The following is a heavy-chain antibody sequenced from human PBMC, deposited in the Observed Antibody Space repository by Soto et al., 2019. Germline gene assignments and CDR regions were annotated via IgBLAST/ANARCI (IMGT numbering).Heavy chain of an antibody. Sequence: QVQLVQSGAEVKYPGASVKVSCRTSGYPFSTIDINWVRQATGQGLEWMGWMNPNKGYTGLTQKFQGRLTMTRDTSTSTAYLELSSLRPEDTAVYYCAKLHYYDSASFSDWGQGTLVTVSS. J-gene: IGHJ1*01. D-gene: IGHD3-10*01. V-gene: IGHV1-8*01. CDR1: GYPFSTID. CDR2: MNPNKGYT. CDR3: AKLHYYDSASFSD.